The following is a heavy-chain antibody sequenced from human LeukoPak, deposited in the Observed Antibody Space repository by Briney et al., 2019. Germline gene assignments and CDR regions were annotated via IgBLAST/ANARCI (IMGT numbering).Heavy chain of an antibody. D-gene: IGHD4-17*01. CDR2: ISYDGSNK. Sequence: GGSLRLSCAASGFTFSSYAMHWVRQAPGKGLEWVAVISYDGSNKYYADSVKGRFTISRDNSKNTLYLQMHSLRAEDTAVYYCARYGDYGGDYYYGMDVWGQGTTVTVSS. V-gene: IGHV3-30-3*01. CDR3: ARYGDYGGDYYYGMDV. J-gene: IGHJ6*02. CDR1: GFTFSSYA.